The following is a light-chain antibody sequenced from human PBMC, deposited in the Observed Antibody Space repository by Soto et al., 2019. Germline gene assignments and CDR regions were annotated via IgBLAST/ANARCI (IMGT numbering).Light chain of an antibody. Sequence: QSALTQPRSVSGSPGQSVTISCTGTSSDVGGYNYVSWYHQNPGKAPKLMIYDVNKRPSGVPDRFSGSKSGNTASLTISGLQAEDEADYYCCSYAGSYTFDVVFGGGTKLTVL. J-gene: IGLJ2*01. V-gene: IGLV2-11*01. CDR3: CSYAGSYTFDVV. CDR1: SSDVGGYNY. CDR2: DVN.